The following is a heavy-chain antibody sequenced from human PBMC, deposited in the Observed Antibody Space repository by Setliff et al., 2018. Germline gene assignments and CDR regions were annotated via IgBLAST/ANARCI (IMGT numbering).Heavy chain of an antibody. J-gene: IGHJ4*02. CDR3: ARDDTAMVSGFDY. CDR2: ISPSGST. Sequence: SETLSLTCSVSGASITSGGFYWTWIRQPAGKGLEWIGHISPSGSTTYNPSVKSRVTISLDTSKNHFSLKLDSVTAADTALYYCARDDTAMVSGFDYWGQGTLVTVSS. D-gene: IGHD5-18*01. CDR1: GASITSGGFY. V-gene: IGHV4-61*09.